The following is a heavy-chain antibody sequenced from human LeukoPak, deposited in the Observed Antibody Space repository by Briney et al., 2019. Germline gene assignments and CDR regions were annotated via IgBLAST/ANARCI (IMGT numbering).Heavy chain of an antibody. CDR1: GGSISSGAYY. CDR2: IYYSGST. J-gene: IGHJ4*02. Sequence: SETLSLTCTVSGGSISSGAYYWSWIRQPPGKGLEWIGYIYYSGSTYYNPSLKSRVTISVDTSKNQFSLKLSSVTAADTAVYYCARDEPAAIGYWGQGTLVTVSS. CDR3: ARDEPAAIGY. V-gene: IGHV4-30-4*08. D-gene: IGHD2-2*02.